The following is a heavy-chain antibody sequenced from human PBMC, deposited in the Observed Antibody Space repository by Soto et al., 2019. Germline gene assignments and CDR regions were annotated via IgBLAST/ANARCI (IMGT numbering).Heavy chain of an antibody. V-gene: IGHV3-30-3*01. Sequence: GGSLRLSCAASGFTFSSYAMHWVRQAPGKGLEWVAVISYDGSNKYYADSVKGRFTISRDNSKNTLYLQMNSLRAEDTAVYYCARESPHIVLMVYETNLDYWGQGTLVTVSS. CDR3: ARESPHIVLMVYETNLDY. CDR2: ISYDGSNK. CDR1: GFTFSSYA. J-gene: IGHJ4*02. D-gene: IGHD2-8*01.